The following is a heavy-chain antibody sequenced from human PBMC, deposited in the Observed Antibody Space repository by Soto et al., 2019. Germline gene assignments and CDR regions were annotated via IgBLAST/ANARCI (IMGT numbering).Heavy chain of an antibody. CDR3: ARDIVVTIGSMDV. D-gene: IGHD5-12*01. CDR1: GGSISSGDYY. Sequence: SETLSLTCTVSGGSISSGDYYWSWVRQPPGKGLEWIGYIYYSGSTFFNPSLKSRVTISKDTSRNQFSLRLNSVTAANATVYHCARDIVVTIGSMDVWGQGSTVTVAS. J-gene: IGHJ6*02. CDR2: IYYSGST. V-gene: IGHV4-30-4*01.